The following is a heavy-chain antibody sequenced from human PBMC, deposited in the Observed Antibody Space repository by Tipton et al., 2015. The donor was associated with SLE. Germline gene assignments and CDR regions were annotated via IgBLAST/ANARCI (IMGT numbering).Heavy chain of an antibody. D-gene: IGHD1-26*01. Sequence: QSGAEVKKPGASVIVSCKTSGDTFSGYFIHWVRQAPGQGLEWMGWINGNSGETKSTQKFQGRVTMTRDTYIKAAYMELTTMRSDDTAVYYCAGEAPYSGTHRGGFDIWGQGTMVVVSS. CDR1: GDTFSGYF. CDR3: AGEAPYSGTHRGGFDI. CDR2: INGNSGET. J-gene: IGHJ3*02. V-gene: IGHV1-2*02.